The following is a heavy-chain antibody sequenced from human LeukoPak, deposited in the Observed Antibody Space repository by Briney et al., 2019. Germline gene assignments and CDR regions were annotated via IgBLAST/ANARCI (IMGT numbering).Heavy chain of an antibody. D-gene: IGHD2/OR15-2a*01. V-gene: IGHV4-59*01. Sequence: SETLSLTCTVSGGSISSYYWSWIRQPPGKGLEWIGYIYYSGSTNYNPSLKSRVTISVDTSKNQFSLKLSSVTAADTAVYYCARDLSIGMGLDVWGKGTTVTVSS. CDR3: ARDLSIGMGLDV. CDR1: GGSISSYY. J-gene: IGHJ6*04. CDR2: IYYSGST.